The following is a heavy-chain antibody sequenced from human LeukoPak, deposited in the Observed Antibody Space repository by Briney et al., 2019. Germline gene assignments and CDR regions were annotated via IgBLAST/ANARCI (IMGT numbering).Heavy chain of an antibody. D-gene: IGHD5-18*01. CDR3: AKDPGAYSYGYRFDS. CDR2: ISSSGSLI. J-gene: IGHJ4*02. CDR1: GFTFSSYE. V-gene: IGHV3-48*03. Sequence: PGGSLRLSCAASGFTFSSYEMNWVRQAPGKGLEWVSYISSSGSLIYYADSVKGRFTISRDNAKNSLYLQMNSLRADDTAVYYCAKDPGAYSYGYRFDSWGQGTLVTVSS.